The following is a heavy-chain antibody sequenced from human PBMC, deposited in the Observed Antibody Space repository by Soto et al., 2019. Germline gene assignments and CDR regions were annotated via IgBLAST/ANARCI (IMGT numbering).Heavy chain of an antibody. Sequence: GGSLRHSGVASGFTFSSYGMHWVRQAPGKGLEGVATISDDGRNKNYADSMKGRFTISRDNSQNTLYLQMNSLRADDTALFYCAKSTDCSSTRCRYESYYYYYMDVWGKGTPVTVSS. J-gene: IGHJ6*03. D-gene: IGHD2-2*01. CDR2: ISDDGRNK. V-gene: IGHV3-30*18. CDR3: AKSTDCSSTRCRYESYYYYYMDV. CDR1: GFTFSSYG.